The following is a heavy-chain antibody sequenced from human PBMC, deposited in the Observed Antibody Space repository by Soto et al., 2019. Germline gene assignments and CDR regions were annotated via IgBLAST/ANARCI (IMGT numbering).Heavy chain of an antibody. CDR3: TRVRLWAPHRYFDY. CDR2: IKNKANSYTT. J-gene: IGHJ4*02. Sequence: PGGSLRLSCAASGFTFSDHYMDWVRQAPGKGLEWVGRIKNKANSYTTQYAASVRGRFTISRDDSKNSLFLQMNSLTTDDTAVYYCTRVRLWAPHRYFDYWCQGALVTVSS. CDR1: GFTFSDHY. V-gene: IGHV3-72*01. D-gene: IGHD3-10*01.